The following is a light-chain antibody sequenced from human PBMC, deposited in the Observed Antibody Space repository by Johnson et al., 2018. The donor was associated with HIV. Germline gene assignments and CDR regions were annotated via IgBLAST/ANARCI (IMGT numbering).Light chain of an antibody. CDR2: DNN. CDR3: GTWDSSLSGAV. Sequence: QSVLTQPPSVSAAPGQKVTISCSGSSSNIGNNYVSWYQHLPGTAPKLLIYDNNKRPSGIPDRFSGSKSGTSATLGITGLQTGDEADYYCGTWDSSLSGAVFGTGTKVTVL. CDR1: SSNIGNNY. V-gene: IGLV1-51*01. J-gene: IGLJ1*01.